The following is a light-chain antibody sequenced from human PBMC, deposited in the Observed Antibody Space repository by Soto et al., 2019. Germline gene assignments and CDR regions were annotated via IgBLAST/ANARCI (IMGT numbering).Light chain of an antibody. Sequence: IQLTQSPSSLSASVGDRVTITCRASQDIAIYLAWYQQKPGEAPKLLVYAASTLYVGVPSRFSGSGSGTDFALTITSLQAEDFATSYCQQLRMYPSTFGGGTKVDI. CDR2: AAS. CDR1: QDIAIY. V-gene: IGKV1-9*01. J-gene: IGKJ4*01. CDR3: QQLRMYPST.